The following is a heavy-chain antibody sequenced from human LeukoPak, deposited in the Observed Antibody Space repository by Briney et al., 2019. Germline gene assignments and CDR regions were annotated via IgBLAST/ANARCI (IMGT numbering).Heavy chain of an antibody. D-gene: IGHD3-22*01. V-gene: IGHV4-34*01. CDR2: INHSGST. CDR3: AGYYDSSGAY. J-gene: IGHJ4*02. Sequence: SETLSLTCAVYGGSFSGYYWSWIRQPPGKGLEWIEEINHSGSTNYNPSLKSRVTISVDTSKNQFSLKLSSVTAADTAVYYCAGYYDSSGAYWGQGTLVTVSS. CDR1: GGSFSGYY.